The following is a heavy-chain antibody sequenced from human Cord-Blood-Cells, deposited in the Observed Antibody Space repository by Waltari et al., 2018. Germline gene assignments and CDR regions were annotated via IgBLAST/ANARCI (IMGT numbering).Heavy chain of an antibody. D-gene: IGHD1-20*01. CDR3: AYNWNYYYYMDV. V-gene: IGHV1-2*02. J-gene: IGHJ6*03. CDR1: GYTFTGYY. CDR2: INPNRGGT. Sequence: QVQLVQSGAEVKKPGASVKVSCKASGYTFTGYYMHWVRQPGQGLEWMGWINPNRGGTNYAQKFQGRVTMTRYTSISTAYMELGRLRSDDTAVYYCAYNWNYYYYMDVWGKGTTVTVSS.